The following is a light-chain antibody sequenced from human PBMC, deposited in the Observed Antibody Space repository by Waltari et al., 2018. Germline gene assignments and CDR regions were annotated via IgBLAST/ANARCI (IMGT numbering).Light chain of an antibody. V-gene: IGKV1-39*01. CDR2: SAS. Sequence: DIQLTQSPSSLSASVGDRVSITCRSSQFINKFLNWYQQRPGKAPKLLIYSASTLQSGVPSRFSGSGSGTDFTLTISSLQPEDFATYYCQQSYSTPRLYTFGQGTKLEIK. J-gene: IGKJ2*01. CDR3: QQSYSTPRLYT. CDR1: QFINKF.